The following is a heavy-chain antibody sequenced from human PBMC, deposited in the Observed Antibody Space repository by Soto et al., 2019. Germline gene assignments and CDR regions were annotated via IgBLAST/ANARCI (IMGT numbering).Heavy chain of an antibody. D-gene: IGHD3-10*01. J-gene: IGHJ5*02. CDR2: FYYRGRT. Sequence: SETLSLTCTFSGGSISSSSYYWGLIRQPPGKGLEWIGRFYYRGRTYYNASLKSRVTISVDTSKNQFSLKLSSVTAADTAVYYCARHVRMVRGVPPYNWFDPWGQGNLVTVSS. CDR3: ARHVRMVRGVPPYNWFDP. V-gene: IGHV4-39*01. CDR1: GGSISSSSYY.